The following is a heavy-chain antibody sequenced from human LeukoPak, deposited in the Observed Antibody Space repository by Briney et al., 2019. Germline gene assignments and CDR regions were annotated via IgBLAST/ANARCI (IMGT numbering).Heavy chain of an antibody. J-gene: IGHJ4*02. CDR1: GLSFNNCW. Sequence: GGSLRLSWAASGLSFNNCWMHWVRQAPGKGLEWVSRIDNDGNTKYADSVKGRFTISRDNAKNTLYLQMNSLRADDTAVYYCVGSIGWPAYWGQGSLVTVSS. D-gene: IGHD6-19*01. CDR3: VGSIGWPAY. V-gene: IGHV3-74*03. CDR2: IDNDGNT.